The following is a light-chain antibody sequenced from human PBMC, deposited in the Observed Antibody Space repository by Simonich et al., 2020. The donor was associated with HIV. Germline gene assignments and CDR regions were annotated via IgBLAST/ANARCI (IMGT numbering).Light chain of an antibody. V-gene: IGKV1-12*01. Sequence: DIQMTQSPSTLSASVGDRVTITCRASQSISSWLAWYQQKPGKVPKLLIYDAYTLQSGVPSRFSGSGSGTYFTLTISGLQPEDFATYYCQQANSFPRSTFGGGTKVEIK. CDR2: DAY. J-gene: IGKJ4*01. CDR3: QQANSFPRST. CDR1: QSISSW.